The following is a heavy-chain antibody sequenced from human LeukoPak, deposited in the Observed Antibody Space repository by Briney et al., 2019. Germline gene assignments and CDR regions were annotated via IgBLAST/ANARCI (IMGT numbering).Heavy chain of an antibody. CDR1: GYDVTKYW. V-gene: IGHV5-51*01. J-gene: IGHJ3*02. Sequence: GESLKISCKGSGYDVTKYWMGWVRQMPGNGLERIGRVYPGDSDIRSSPSFKGQVTISADKSINTAYLQWSSLKTSDTAMYYCARANEIVLLPGAISWVFDIRGQGTMVTVSS. CDR2: VYPGDSDI. CDR3: ARANEIVLLPGAISWVFDI. D-gene: IGHD2-2*01.